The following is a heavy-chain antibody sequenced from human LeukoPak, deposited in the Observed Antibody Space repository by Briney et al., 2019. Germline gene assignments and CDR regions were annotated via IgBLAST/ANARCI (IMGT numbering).Heavy chain of an antibody. J-gene: IGHJ4*02. Sequence: GGSLRLSCAASGFTFSSYAMHWVRQAPGKGLEYVSAITGNGGGTFYANSVKGRFTISRDNSKNTLYLQMGSLRAEDMAVYYCARGDVMVVAATLNYWGQGTLVTVSS. D-gene: IGHD2-15*01. CDR3: ARGDVMVVAATLNY. V-gene: IGHV3-64*01. CDR1: GFTFSSYA. CDR2: ITGNGGGT.